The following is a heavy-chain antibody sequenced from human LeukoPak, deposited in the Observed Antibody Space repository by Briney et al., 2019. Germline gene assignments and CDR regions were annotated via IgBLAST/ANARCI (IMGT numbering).Heavy chain of an antibody. CDR3: AKVVDWNDEGSFDY. V-gene: IGHV3-30*02. Sequence: GGSLRLSCAASGFTFSSYGMHWVRQAPGKGLEWVAFIRYDGSNKYYADSVKGRFTISRDNSKNTLYLQMNSLRAEDTAVYYCAKVVDWNDEGSFDYWGQGTLVTVSS. D-gene: IGHD1-1*01. CDR2: IRYDGSNK. CDR1: GFTFSSYG. J-gene: IGHJ4*02.